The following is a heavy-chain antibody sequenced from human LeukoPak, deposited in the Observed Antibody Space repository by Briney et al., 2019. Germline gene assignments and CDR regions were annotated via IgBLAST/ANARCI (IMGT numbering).Heavy chain of an antibody. D-gene: IGHD4-23*01. CDR2: ISNSSVYI. CDR3: ARGQDTVITSRDAFDI. J-gene: IGHJ3*02. Sequence: GGSLRLSCAVPGFIFSSYSMNWLRQAPGKGLEWVSSISNSSVYIYYAYSVKGHFLISKDNAKKSVYVQMNSLRAEDTAVYYCARGQDTVITSRDAFDIWGQGTMVTVSS. CDR1: GFIFSSYS. V-gene: IGHV3-21*01.